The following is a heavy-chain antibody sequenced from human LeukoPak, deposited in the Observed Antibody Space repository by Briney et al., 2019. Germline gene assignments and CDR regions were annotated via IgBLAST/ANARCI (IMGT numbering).Heavy chain of an antibody. J-gene: IGHJ4*02. D-gene: IGHD3-22*01. Sequence: GGSLRLSCAASGFSFSGYWMHWVRQAPGKGLVWVSRINSDGSHTIYADSVKGRFTISRDNAKNTLYLQMNSLRAEDTAVYYCARAPTATYYSDSSAGLDNWGQGTLVTVSS. CDR1: GFSFSGYW. V-gene: IGHV3-74*01. CDR2: INSDGSHT. CDR3: ARAPTATYYSDSSAGLDN.